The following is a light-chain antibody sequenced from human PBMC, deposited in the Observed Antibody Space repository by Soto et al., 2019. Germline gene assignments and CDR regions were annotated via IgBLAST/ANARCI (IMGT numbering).Light chain of an antibody. J-gene: IGKJ5*01. Sequence: DIQMTQYQSSLSASVGDRVTITFQASQNIKNYLNWYQQKPGRAPKLLIYDASNLEAGVPPRFRGSGSGTDFTFTISRLQPEDIATYYCHQYENLPTFGQGTRLEIK. CDR2: DAS. CDR1: QNIKNY. V-gene: IGKV1-33*01. CDR3: HQYENLPT.